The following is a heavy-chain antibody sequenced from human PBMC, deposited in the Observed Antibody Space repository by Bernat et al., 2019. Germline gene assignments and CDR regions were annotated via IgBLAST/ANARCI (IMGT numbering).Heavy chain of an antibody. J-gene: IGHJ4*02. D-gene: IGHD4-17*01. CDR2: IKHDGSEK. CDR1: GFTFSNYW. Sequence: EVQLVESGGGLVQPGGSLRLSCAASGFTFSNYWMTWVRQAPGKGLEWVANIKHDGSEKYYVDSVKGRFTISRDNAKNSLYLQMNSLRAEDTAVYYCARDPPDYGFDYWGQGTLVTVSS. V-gene: IGHV3-7*01. CDR3: ARDPPDYGFDY.